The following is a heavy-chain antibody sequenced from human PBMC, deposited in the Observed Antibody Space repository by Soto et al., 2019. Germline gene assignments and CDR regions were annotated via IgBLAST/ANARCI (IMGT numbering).Heavy chain of an antibody. J-gene: IGHJ4*02. CDR2: INHSGST. V-gene: IGHV4-34*01. CDR1: GGSFSSYY. Sequence: QVQLQQWGAGLLKPSETLSLTCAVYGGSFSSYYWSWIRQPPGKGLEWIGEINHSGSTNYNPSLKSRVTISVDTSKNQFSLKLSSVTAADTAVYYCARAPMVRGVIYVDYWGQGTLVTVSS. D-gene: IGHD3-10*01. CDR3: ARAPMVRGVIYVDY.